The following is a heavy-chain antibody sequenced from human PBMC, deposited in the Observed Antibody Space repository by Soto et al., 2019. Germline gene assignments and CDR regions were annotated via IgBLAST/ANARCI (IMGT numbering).Heavy chain of an antibody. V-gene: IGHV4-39*01. Sequence: SETLSLTCTVSGGSISSTTYYWGWIRQPPGKGLEWIGSIYYSGSTYYNPSLESRVTISVDTSKNQFSLKLSSVTAADTAVYYCARRESPYSTGWYGSSNWFDPWGQGTLVTVSS. CDR1: GGSISSTTYY. D-gene: IGHD6-19*01. J-gene: IGHJ5*02. CDR2: IYYSGST. CDR3: ARRESPYSTGWYGSSNWFDP.